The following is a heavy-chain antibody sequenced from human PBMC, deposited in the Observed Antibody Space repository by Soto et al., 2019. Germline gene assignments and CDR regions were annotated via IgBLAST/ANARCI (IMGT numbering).Heavy chain of an antibody. Sequence: EVQLVESGGGSVQPGGSLRLSCAASGFTFSTFSMNWVRQAPGRGLEWISYISGGGRPISYADSVKGRFTISRDNAKNSLYLQMDSLTDEDTAVYYCARDLVWDFDSWGQGTLVTVSS. CDR3: ARDLVWDFDS. D-gene: IGHD6-6*01. V-gene: IGHV3-48*02. J-gene: IGHJ4*02. CDR1: GFTFSTFS. CDR2: ISGGGRPI.